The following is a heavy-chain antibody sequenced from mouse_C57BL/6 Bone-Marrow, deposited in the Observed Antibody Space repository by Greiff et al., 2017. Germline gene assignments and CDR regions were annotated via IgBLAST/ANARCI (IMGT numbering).Heavy chain of an antibody. V-gene: IGHV1-7*01. CDR1: GYTFTSYW. J-gene: IGHJ3*01. Sequence: QVPLTASGAELAKPGASVKLSCKASGYTFTSYWMHWVKQRPGQGLEWIGYINPSSGYTKYNQKFKDKATLTADKSSSTAYMQMRSLTDEDSAVYYCARDPHYYDSSYVGAWIAYWGEGTLVSVSA. CDR2: INPSSGYT. D-gene: IGHD1-1*01. CDR3: ARDPHYYDSSYVGAWIAY.